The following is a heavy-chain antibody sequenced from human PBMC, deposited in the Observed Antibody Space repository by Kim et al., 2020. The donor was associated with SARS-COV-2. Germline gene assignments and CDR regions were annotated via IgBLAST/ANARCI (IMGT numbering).Heavy chain of an antibody. CDR3: ATGSALTGYVDWFDP. Sequence: QKFQGRVTMTEDTSTDTAYMELSSLRSEDTAVYYCATGSALTGYVDWFDPWGQGTLVTVSS. V-gene: IGHV1-24*01. J-gene: IGHJ5*02. D-gene: IGHD3-9*01.